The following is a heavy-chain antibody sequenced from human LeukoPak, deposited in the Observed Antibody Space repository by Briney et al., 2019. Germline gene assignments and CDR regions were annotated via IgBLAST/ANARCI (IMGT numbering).Heavy chain of an antibody. D-gene: IGHD2-2*01. CDR1: GGSLSGYY. Sequence: KPSETLSLTCAVYGGSLSGYYWSWLSQPPGKGLEWIGEINHSGSTNYNPSLKSRVTISVDTSKNQFSLKLSSVTAADMAVYYCARGRGGCSSTSCYSTSWDYWAQGTLVTVSS. CDR3: ARGRGGCSSTSCYSTSWDY. V-gene: IGHV4-34*01. CDR2: INHSGST. J-gene: IGHJ4*02.